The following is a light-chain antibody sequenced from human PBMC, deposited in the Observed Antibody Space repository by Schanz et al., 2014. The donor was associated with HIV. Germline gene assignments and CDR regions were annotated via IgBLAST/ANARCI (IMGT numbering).Light chain of an antibody. CDR3: SSYTSSSTLVV. CDR2: DVS. Sequence: QSALTQPASVSGSPGQSITISCTGTSSEVGSYNYVSWYQHHPDKAPKLMIYDVSNRPSGVSNRFSGSKSGNTASLTISGLQAEDEADYYCSSYTSSSTLVVFGGGTKLTVL. V-gene: IGLV2-14*03. J-gene: IGLJ2*01. CDR1: SSEVGSYNY.